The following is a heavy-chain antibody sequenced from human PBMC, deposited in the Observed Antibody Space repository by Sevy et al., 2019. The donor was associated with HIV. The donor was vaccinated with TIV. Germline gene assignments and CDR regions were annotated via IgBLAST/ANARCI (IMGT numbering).Heavy chain of an antibody. Sequence: SETLSLTCTDSGGSISSYYWSWIRQPAGKGLEWIGRIYTSGSTNYNPSLKSRVTMSVDTSKNQFSLKLSSVTAADTAVYYCARVMGAQGGGYDLWYYYYYMDGWGKGTTVTVSS. V-gene: IGHV4-4*07. CDR3: ARVMGAQGGGYDLWYYYYYMDG. CDR2: IYTSGST. J-gene: IGHJ6*03. CDR1: GGSISSYY. D-gene: IGHD5-12*01.